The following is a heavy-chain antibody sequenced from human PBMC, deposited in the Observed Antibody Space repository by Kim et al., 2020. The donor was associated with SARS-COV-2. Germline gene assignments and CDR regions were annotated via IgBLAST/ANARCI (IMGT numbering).Heavy chain of an antibody. Sequence: SQTLSLTCAISGDSVSSNSAAWNWIRQSPSRGLEWLGRTYYRSKWYNDYAVSVKSRITINPDTSKNQFSLQLNSVTPEDTAVYYCARNGAGRSSSSRYSYYGMDVWGQGTTVTVSS. V-gene: IGHV6-1*01. CDR3: ARNGAGRSSSSRYSYYGMDV. D-gene: IGHD6-6*01. CDR2: TYYRSKWYN. CDR1: GDSVSSNSAA. J-gene: IGHJ6*02.